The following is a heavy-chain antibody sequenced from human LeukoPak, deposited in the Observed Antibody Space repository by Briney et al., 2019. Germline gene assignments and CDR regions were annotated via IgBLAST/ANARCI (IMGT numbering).Heavy chain of an antibody. CDR1: GFTFGDYA. Sequence: GGSLRLSCTASGFTFGDYAMSWVRQAPGKGLEWVGFIRSKAYGGTTEYAASVKGRFTISRDDSKSIAYLQMNSLKTEDTAVYYCTRALRYYGSSYYYYMDVWGKGTTVTISS. CDR3: TRALRYYGSSYYYYMDV. D-gene: IGHD3-10*01. J-gene: IGHJ6*03. CDR2: IRSKAYGGTT. V-gene: IGHV3-49*04.